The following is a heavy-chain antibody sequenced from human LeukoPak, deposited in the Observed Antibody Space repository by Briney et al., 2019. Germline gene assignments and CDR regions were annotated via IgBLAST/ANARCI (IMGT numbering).Heavy chain of an antibody. D-gene: IGHD3-22*01. CDR2: IIPILGIA. Sequence: ASVKVSCKASGYTLSSYGISWVRQAPGQGLEWMGRIIPILGIANYAQKFQGRVTITADKSTSTAYMELSSLRSEDTAVYYCARNQYYYDSSGYYRWGQGTLVTVSS. J-gene: IGHJ5*02. CDR1: GYTLSSYG. CDR3: ARNQYYYDSSGYYR. V-gene: IGHV1-69*04.